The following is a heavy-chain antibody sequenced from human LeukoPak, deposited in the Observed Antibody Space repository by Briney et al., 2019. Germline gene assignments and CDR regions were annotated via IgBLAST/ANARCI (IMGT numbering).Heavy chain of an antibody. V-gene: IGHV3-23*01. CDR2: ISGSGGST. CDR3: AKVGYYEPTGTTHPYYYYYYYMPV. J-gene: IGHJ6*03. D-gene: IGHD1-1*01. Sequence: PGGSLRLSCAASGFTFSSYGMSWVRQAPGKGLEWVSAISGSGGSTDYADSVKGRVTISRDNYKNTLYLQMNSLRAEHTAVYYCAKVGYYEPTGTTHPYYYYYYYMPVWGKGTTVTISS. CDR1: GFTFSSYG.